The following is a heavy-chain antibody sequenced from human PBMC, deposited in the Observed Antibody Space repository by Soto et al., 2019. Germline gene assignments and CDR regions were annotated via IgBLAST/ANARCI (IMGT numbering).Heavy chain of an antibody. CDR3: ARVVSLGPGYYYMDV. V-gene: IGHV3-21*01. CDR1: GFTFSSYS. J-gene: IGHJ6*03. CDR2: ISSSSSYI. Sequence: PGGSLRLSCAASGFTFSSYSMNWVRQAPGKGLKWVSSISSSSSYIYYADSVKGRFTISRDNAKNSLYLQMNSLRAEDTAVYNCARVVSLGPGYYYMDVWGKGTTVTVSS. D-gene: IGHD3-16*01.